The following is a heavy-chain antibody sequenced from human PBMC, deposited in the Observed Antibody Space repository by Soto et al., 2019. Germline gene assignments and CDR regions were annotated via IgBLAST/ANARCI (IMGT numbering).Heavy chain of an antibody. Sequence: QVQLVQSGAEVKKPGSSVKVSCKASGGTFSSYAISWVRQAPGQGLEWMGGIIPILGTANYAQKFQGRVTITADESTSTAYMELSSLRSEVTAVYYCARAPVLGTPYYSSYYGMDVWGQGTTVTVSS. J-gene: IGHJ6*02. CDR1: GGTFSSYA. CDR2: IIPILGTA. CDR3: ARAPVLGTPYYSSYYGMDV. D-gene: IGHD1-7*01. V-gene: IGHV1-69*01.